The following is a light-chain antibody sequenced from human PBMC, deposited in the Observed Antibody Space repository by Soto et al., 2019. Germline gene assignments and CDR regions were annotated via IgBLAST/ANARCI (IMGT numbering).Light chain of an antibody. CDR1: SSNIGSNY. Sequence: QSALTQPPSASGTPGQRVTISCSGSSSNIGSNYVYWYKQLPGTAPKLLIYSNNQRPSGVPDRFSGSKSGTSASLAISGLRSEDEADYYCAAWDDSLSGSYVFGTGTKVTVL. CDR2: SNN. CDR3: AAWDDSLSGSYV. J-gene: IGLJ1*01. V-gene: IGLV1-47*02.